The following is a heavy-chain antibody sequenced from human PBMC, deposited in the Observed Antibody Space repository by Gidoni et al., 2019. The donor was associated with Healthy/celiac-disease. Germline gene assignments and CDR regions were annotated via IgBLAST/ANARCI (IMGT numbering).Heavy chain of an antibody. CDR2: SIPIFGTA. V-gene: IGHV1-69*01. J-gene: IGHJ6*02. CDR1: GVTFSSYA. D-gene: IGHD6-13*01. Sequence: VPLVQSVAVVKKPGSSVKVSCKASGVTFSSYAISWVRQAPGQGLEWMGGSIPIFGTANYAQKFQGRVTITADESTSTAYMELSSLRSEDTAVYYCARGVAAGTNYYGIDVWGQGTTVTVSS. CDR3: ARGVAAGTNYYGIDV.